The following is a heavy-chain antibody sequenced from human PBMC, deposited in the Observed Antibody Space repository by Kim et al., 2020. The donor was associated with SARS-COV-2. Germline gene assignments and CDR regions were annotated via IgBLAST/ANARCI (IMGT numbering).Heavy chain of an antibody. CDR1: GFTFSSYA. CDR2: ISGSGGST. CDR3: AKEGLPGSGWPRGGWFDP. J-gene: IGHJ5*02. Sequence: GGSLRLSCAASGFTFSSYAMSWVRQAPGKGLEWVSAISGSGGSTYYADSVKGRFTISRDNSKNTLYLQMNSLRAEDTAVYYCAKEGLPGSGWPRGGWFDPWGQGTLVTVSS. D-gene: IGHD6-19*01. V-gene: IGHV3-23*01.